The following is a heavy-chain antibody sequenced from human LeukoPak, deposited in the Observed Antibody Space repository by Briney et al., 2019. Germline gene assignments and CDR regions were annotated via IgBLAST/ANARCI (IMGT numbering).Heavy chain of an antibody. CDR3: AKWGDYDILTGYYDSDY. J-gene: IGHJ4*02. CDR2: IVGSGGST. Sequence: PGASLRLSCAASGFTFSNYAMSWVRQAPGKGLEWVSAIVGSGGSTYYADSVKGRFTTSRDNPKNTLYLQMNSLRAEDTAVYYCAKWGDYDILTGYYDSDYWGQGTLVTVSS. V-gene: IGHV3-23*01. D-gene: IGHD3-9*01. CDR1: GFTFSNYA.